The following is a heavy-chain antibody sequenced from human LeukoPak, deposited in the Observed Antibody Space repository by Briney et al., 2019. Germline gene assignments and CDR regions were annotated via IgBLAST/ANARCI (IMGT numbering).Heavy chain of an antibody. CDR3: ARDLVGARACVY. CDR2: IYYSGST. D-gene: IGHD1-26*01. CDR1: GGYISSSSYY. V-gene: IGHV4-39*02. Sequence: SETLSLTCTVSGGYISSSSYYWGWIRQPPGKGLEWIGSIYYSGSTHYNPSLKSLVAISLDTSKNQYSRKLSSVTAADTAVYYCARDLVGARACVYWCQGTLVTVSS. J-gene: IGHJ4*02.